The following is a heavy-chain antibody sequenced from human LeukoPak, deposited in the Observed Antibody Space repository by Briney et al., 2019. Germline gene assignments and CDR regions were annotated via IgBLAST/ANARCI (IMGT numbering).Heavy chain of an antibody. CDR2: MNPNSGNT. V-gene: IGHV1-8*01. CDR1: GYTFTSYD. CDR3: ARDSKAYCGGDCYSD. J-gene: IGHJ4*02. D-gene: IGHD2-21*02. Sequence: ASVKVSCKASGYTFTSYDINWVRQATGQGLEWMGWMNPNSGNTGYAQKLQGRVTMTTDTPTSTAYMELRSLRSDDTAVYYCARDSKAYCGGDCYSDWGQGTLVTVSS.